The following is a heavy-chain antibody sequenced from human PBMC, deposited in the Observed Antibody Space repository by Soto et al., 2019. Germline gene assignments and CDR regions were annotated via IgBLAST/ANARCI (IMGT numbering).Heavy chain of an antibody. CDR2: ISYDGSNK. D-gene: IGHD3-22*01. V-gene: IGHV3-30*18. Sequence: GGSLRLSCAASGFTFSSYGMHWVRQAPGKGLEWVAVISYDGSNKYYADSVKGRFTISRDNSKNTLYLQMNSLRAEDTAVYYCAKDRGDHDSSGYGLYHYYGMDVWGQGTTVTVSS. CDR3: AKDRGDHDSSGYGLYHYYGMDV. CDR1: GFTFSSYG. J-gene: IGHJ6*02.